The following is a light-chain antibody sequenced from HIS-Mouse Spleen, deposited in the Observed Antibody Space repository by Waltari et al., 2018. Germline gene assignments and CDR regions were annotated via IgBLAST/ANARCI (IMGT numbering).Light chain of an antibody. CDR2: DVS. CDR1: SRDVGGYNY. CDR3: SSYTSSSTHWV. J-gene: IGLJ3*02. Sequence: QSALTQPASVSGSPGQSITISCTGTSRDVGGYNYVSWYQQHPGKAPKLMIYDVSNRPSGVSNRFSGSKSGNTASLTISGLQAEDEADYYCSSYTSSSTHWVFGGGTKLTVL. V-gene: IGLV2-14*03.